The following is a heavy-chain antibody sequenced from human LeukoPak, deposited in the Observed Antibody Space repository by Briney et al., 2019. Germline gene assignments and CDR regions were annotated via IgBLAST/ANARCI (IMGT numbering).Heavy chain of an antibody. Sequence: SETLSLTCTVSGGSISSYYWSLIRQPPGKGLEWIGSIYYSGSTYYNPSLKSRVTISVDTSKNQFSLKLSSVTAADTAVYYCARRFLEWSPDDYWGQGTLVTVSS. J-gene: IGHJ4*02. V-gene: IGHV4-59*05. D-gene: IGHD3-3*01. CDR1: GGSISSYY. CDR2: IYYSGST. CDR3: ARRFLEWSPDDY.